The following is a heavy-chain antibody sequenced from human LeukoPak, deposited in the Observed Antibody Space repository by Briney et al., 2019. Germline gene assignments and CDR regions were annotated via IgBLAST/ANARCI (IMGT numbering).Heavy chain of an antibody. CDR2: IRNKANGATA. CDR3: SRAYTTGWLGINDF. CDR1: GFSYSYYA. Sequence: QPGRSLRLSRTGSGFSYSYYAMTWVHQAPAKGLEWVGFIRNKANGATADYAASVKGRFTISRDDSKTTAYLQMNSLKTEDTAVYYCSRAYTTGWLGINDFWGQGALVTVSS. J-gene: IGHJ4*02. D-gene: IGHD6-19*01. V-gene: IGHV3-49*04.